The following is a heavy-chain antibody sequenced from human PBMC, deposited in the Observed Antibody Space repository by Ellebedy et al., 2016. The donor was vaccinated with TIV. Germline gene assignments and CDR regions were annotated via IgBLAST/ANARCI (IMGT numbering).Heavy chain of an antibody. CDR2: ISAGGDST. CDR3: VKLDSSGYYYGSLDY. D-gene: IGHD3-22*01. Sequence: GGSLRLSCAGSGFTFYSHAMSWVRQTPGKGLEWVSVISAGGDSTEYGDSVKGRFTISSDNSKNTLYLQMNSLRVEDTAVYYCVKLDSSGYYYGSLDYWGQGTLVTVSS. V-gene: IGHV3-23*01. CDR1: GFTFYSHA. J-gene: IGHJ4*02.